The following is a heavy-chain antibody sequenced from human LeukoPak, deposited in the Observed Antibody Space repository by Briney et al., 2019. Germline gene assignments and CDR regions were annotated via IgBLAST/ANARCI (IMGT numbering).Heavy chain of an antibody. Sequence: SETLPLTCAVYGGSFSGYYWSWIRQPPGKGLEWIGEINHGGSTNYSPSLKSRVTISVDTSKNQFSLKLSSVTAADTAVYYCARGGYSGLTHWGRGTLVTVSS. CDR2: INHGGST. CDR1: GGSFSGYY. D-gene: IGHD5-12*01. V-gene: IGHV4-34*01. CDR3: ARGGYSGLTH. J-gene: IGHJ4*02.